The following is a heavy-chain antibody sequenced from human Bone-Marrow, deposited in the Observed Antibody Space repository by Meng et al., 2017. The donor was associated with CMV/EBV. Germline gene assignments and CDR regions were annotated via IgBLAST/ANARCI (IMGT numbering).Heavy chain of an antibody. J-gene: IGHJ3*02. Sequence: ASVKVSCKPSVYTFTSYDINRVRQATGQGLEWMGWMNPNSGNTGYAQKFQGRVTMTRNTSISTAYMELSSLRSEDTAVYYCARVHATTWWFGNHDAFDIWGQGTMVTVSS. CDR3: ARVHATTWWFGNHDAFDI. CDR2: MNPNSGNT. V-gene: IGHV1-8*01. CDR1: VYTFTSYD. D-gene: IGHD3-10*01.